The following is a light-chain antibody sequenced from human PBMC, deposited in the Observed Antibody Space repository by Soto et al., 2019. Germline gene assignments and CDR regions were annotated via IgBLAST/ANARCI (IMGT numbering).Light chain of an antibody. J-gene: IGLJ2*01. CDR2: GNN. CDR1: SSNIGAGYD. CDR3: ESYDSSLSIEI. Sequence: QSVLTQPPSVSAAPGQRVTISCTGGSSNIGAGYDVHWYQQFPGTAPKLLIYGNNNRPSGVPDRFAGSKSGTSASLAITGLQAEDEAEYYCESYDSSLSIEIFGGGTKLTVL. V-gene: IGLV1-40*01.